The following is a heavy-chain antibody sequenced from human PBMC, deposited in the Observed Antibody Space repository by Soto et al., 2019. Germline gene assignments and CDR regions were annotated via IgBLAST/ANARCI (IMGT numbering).Heavy chain of an antibody. Sequence: QVQLQQWGAGLLKPSETLSLTCAVYGGSFSGYYWSWIRQPPGKGLEWIGEINHSGSTNYNPSLKSRVTISVDTSKTQFSLKLSSVTAADTAVYYCARHYCSGGSCSFDYWGQGTLVTVSS. V-gene: IGHV4-34*01. CDR1: GGSFSGYY. CDR2: INHSGST. CDR3: ARHYCSGGSCSFDY. D-gene: IGHD2-15*01. J-gene: IGHJ4*02.